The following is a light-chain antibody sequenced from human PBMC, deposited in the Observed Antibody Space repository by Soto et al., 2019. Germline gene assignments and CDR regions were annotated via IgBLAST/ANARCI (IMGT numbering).Light chain of an antibody. Sequence: QSVLTQPPSVSGAPGQRVTISCTGSSSNIGAGYDVHWYQQLPGTAPKLLIYGNSNRPSGVPDRFSGSKSGTSAFLAITGLQAEDEADYYCQSYDSSLSGNYVFGTGTKLTVL. CDR2: GNS. J-gene: IGLJ1*01. V-gene: IGLV1-40*01. CDR1: SSNIGAGYD. CDR3: QSYDSSLSGNYV.